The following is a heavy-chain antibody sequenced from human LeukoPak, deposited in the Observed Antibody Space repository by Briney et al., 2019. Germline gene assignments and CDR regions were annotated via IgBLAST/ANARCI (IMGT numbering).Heavy chain of an antibody. CDR2: ISSNGGST. D-gene: IGHD4-17*01. CDR1: GFTFSSYA. Sequence: TGGSLRLSCAASGFTFSSYAMHWVRQAPGKGLEYVSAISSNGGSTYYADSVKGRFTISRDNSKNTLYLQMSSLRAEDTAVYYCVKVLGPDYGSLGYYYYYGMDVWGQGTTVTVSS. J-gene: IGHJ6*02. V-gene: IGHV3-64D*09. CDR3: VKVLGPDYGSLGYYYYYGMDV.